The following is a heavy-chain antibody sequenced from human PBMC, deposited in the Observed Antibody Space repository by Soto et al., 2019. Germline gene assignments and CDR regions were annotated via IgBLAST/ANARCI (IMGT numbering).Heavy chain of an antibody. J-gene: IGHJ4*02. CDR3: AKWNGYGDH. CDR2: VSGGSGTT. D-gene: IGHD1-1*01. CDR1: GFSFSTYG. Sequence: EVQLSESGGGLVQPGGPLRLSCAVSGFSFSTYGVTWVRQAPGKGLEWVGGVSGGSGTTHYADSVKGRFTITGDNSKNTVYLQMNSLRVEDTAVYYCAKWNGYGDHWGQGTLVTVSS. V-gene: IGHV3-23*01.